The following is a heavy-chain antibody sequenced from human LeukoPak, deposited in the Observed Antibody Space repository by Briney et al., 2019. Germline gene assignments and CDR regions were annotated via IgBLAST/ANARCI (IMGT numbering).Heavy chain of an antibody. CDR2: ISYDGNNK. CDR3: ARDHPQHEYYSDS. J-gene: IGHJ4*02. D-gene: IGHD2/OR15-2a*01. CDR1: GFTFSTFA. Sequence: TGGSLRLSCAASGFTFSTFAMHWVRQAPGKGLEWVAVISYDGNNKYYPDSVKGRFTISRDNSKNTLYLQINSLRPEDTAVYYCARDHPQHEYYSDSWGQGTLVTVSS. V-gene: IGHV3-30*04.